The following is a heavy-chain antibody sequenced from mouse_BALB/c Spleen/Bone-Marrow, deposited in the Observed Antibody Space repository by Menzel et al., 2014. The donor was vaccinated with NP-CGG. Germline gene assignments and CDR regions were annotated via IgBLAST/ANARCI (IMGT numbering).Heavy chain of an antibody. CDR1: GYSITSGYS. Sequence: EVKLMESGPDLVKPSQSLSPTCTVTGYSITSGYSWHWIRQFPGNKLEWMGFIYYSGGSNYNPSLKSRVSIGRDTSKNQFFLQLNSVTSEDAATYYCARHDGYFDYWGQGTTLTVSS. D-gene: IGHD2-3*01. V-gene: IGHV3-1*02. CDR3: ARHDGYFDY. CDR2: IYYSGGS. J-gene: IGHJ2*01.